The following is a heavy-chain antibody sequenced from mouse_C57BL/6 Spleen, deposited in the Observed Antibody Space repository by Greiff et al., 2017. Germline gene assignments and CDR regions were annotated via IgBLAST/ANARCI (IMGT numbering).Heavy chain of an antibody. CDR2: INPNNGGT. V-gene: IGHV1-26*01. D-gene: IGHD1-1*01. CDR3: ARGIYYYGSSHWYFDV. CDR1: GYTFTDYY. J-gene: IGHJ1*03. Sequence: VQLQQSGPELVKPGASVKISCKASGYTFTDYYMNWVKQSHGKSLEWIGDINPNNGGTSYNQKFKGKATLTVDKSSSTAYMELRSRTSEDSAVYYCARGIYYYGSSHWYFDVWGTGTTVTVSS.